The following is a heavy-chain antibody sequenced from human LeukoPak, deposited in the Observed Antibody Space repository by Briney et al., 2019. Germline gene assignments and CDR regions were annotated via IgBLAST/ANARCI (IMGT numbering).Heavy chain of an antibody. D-gene: IGHD5-24*01. CDR3: ARDRAVKARIGGMDV. J-gene: IGHJ6*02. CDR2: ISESSSHT. Sequence: GGSLRLSCAASVFVFSGYSINWVRQAPGKGLEWVSYISESSSHTYYVDSVKGRFTISRDNAKNSLYLQMSSLRAEDTGIYYCARDRAVKARIGGMDVWGQGTTVIVSS. V-gene: IGHV3-21*06. CDR1: VFVFSGYS.